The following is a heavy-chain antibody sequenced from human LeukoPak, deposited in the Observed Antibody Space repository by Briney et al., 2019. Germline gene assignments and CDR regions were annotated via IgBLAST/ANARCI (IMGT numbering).Heavy chain of an antibody. CDR3: ARGRWGDGYNFFDY. CDR2: ISSTGSTI. Sequence: GGSLRLSCATSGFTFSDYYMSWVRQAPGKGLEWVSHISSTGSTIFYADSVKGRFTISRDNAKNSLYLQVNNLRAEDTAVYYCARGRWGDGYNFFDYWGQGTLVTVSS. CDR1: GFTFSDYY. D-gene: IGHD5-24*01. J-gene: IGHJ4*02. V-gene: IGHV3-11*04.